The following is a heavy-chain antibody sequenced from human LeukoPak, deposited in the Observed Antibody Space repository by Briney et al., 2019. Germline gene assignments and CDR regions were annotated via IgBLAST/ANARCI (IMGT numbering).Heavy chain of an antibody. Sequence: GRSLRLSCAASGFTFDDYAMHWVRQAPGKGLGWVSGISWNSGSIGYADSVKGRFTISRDNAKNSLYLQMNSLRAEDTALYYCAKSWSGYYSYYFDYWGQGTLVTVSS. V-gene: IGHV3-9*01. CDR3: AKSWSGYYSYYFDY. CDR2: ISWNSGSI. CDR1: GFTFDDYA. D-gene: IGHD3-3*01. J-gene: IGHJ4*02.